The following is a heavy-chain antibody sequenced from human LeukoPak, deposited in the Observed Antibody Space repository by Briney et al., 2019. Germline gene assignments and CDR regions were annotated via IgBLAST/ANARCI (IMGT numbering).Heavy chain of an antibody. J-gene: IGHJ5*02. CDR3: ARDSSSDWLLPYNWFDP. CDR2: INTNTGNP. CDR1: GYTFTSYA. V-gene: IGHV7-4-1*02. Sequence: GASVKVSCKASGYTFTSYAMNWVRQAPGQGLEWMGWINTNTGNPTYAQGFTGRFVFSLDTSVSTAYLQISSLKAEDTAVYYCARDSSSDWLLPYNWFDPWGQGTLVTVSS. D-gene: IGHD3-9*01.